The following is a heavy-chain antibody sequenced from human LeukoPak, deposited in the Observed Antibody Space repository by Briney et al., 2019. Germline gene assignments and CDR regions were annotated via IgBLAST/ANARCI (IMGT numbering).Heavy chain of an antibody. V-gene: IGHV1-3*04. Sequence: GASVKVSCKASGYTFTSYAMHWVRQAPGQGLEWMGWINTYNGDTNYIQKFQGRVTVTTDTSTTTAYMELRSLRSDDTAVYYCARRGLDYWGQGTLVTVSS. CDR1: GYTFTSYA. D-gene: IGHD3-16*01. CDR2: INTYNGDT. CDR3: ARRGLDY. J-gene: IGHJ4*02.